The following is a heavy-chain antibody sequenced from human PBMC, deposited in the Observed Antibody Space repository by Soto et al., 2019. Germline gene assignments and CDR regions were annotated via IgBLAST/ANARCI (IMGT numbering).Heavy chain of an antibody. V-gene: IGHV2-5*02. CDR1: GFSFSSIGEG. J-gene: IGHJ6*02. CDR3: VQSRCGGDCLQSYSSHSYYGLDV. Sequence: QITLKESGPTLVKPTQTLTLTCTFPGFSFSSIGEGVGWIRQPPGKALEWLALIYWEDDKRYSPSLKSRLTITKDTSKNQVVLTMTNMDTVDTATYYCVQSRCGGDCLQSYSSHSYYGLDVWGQGTKVTVSS. D-gene: IGHD2-21*02. CDR2: IYWEDDK.